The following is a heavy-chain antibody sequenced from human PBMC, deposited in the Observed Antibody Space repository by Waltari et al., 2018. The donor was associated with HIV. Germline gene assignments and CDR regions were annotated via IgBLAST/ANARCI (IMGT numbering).Heavy chain of an antibody. CDR2: GAASGST. D-gene: IGHD3-16*02. Sequence: QVQLQESGPGLVKPSQTLSLTCSVSGGSMRSDNYYWNWVRQPAGKGLEWIGRGAASGSTKYNPSLKSRVTISMDTSKNQFSLRLTSMTAADTAVYYCVREGGGIVFIPWYFDHWGQGALVTVSS. V-gene: IGHV4-61*02. CDR3: VREGGGIVFIPWYFDH. J-gene: IGHJ4*02. CDR1: GGSMRSDNYY.